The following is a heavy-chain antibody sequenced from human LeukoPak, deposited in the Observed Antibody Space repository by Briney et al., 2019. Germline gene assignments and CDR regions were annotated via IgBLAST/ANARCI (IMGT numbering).Heavy chain of an antibody. CDR2: IYSGGST. D-gene: IGHD5-12*01. Sequence: PGGSLRLSCAASGFTVSSNYMSWVRQAPGKGLEWVSVIYSGGSTYYADSVRGRFTISRDNSKNTLYLQMNSLRAEDTAVYYCARGVGGYDFYYFDYWGQGTLVTVSS. V-gene: IGHV3-66*01. J-gene: IGHJ4*02. CDR3: ARGVGGYDFYYFDY. CDR1: GFTVSSNY.